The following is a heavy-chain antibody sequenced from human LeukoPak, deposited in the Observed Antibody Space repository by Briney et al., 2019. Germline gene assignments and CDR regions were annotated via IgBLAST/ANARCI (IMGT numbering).Heavy chain of an antibody. CDR3: AKVGGGPSSWYDY. V-gene: IGHV3-9*01. CDR2: ITWNSGNI. J-gene: IGHJ4*02. Sequence: PGGSLRLSCAASGFTFSSYWMHWVRQAPGKGLEWVSGITWNSGNIGYADSVKGRFAVSRDNAKNSLYLQMNSLRAEDTALYYCAKVGGGPSSWYDYWGQGTLVTVSS. D-gene: IGHD6-13*01. CDR1: GFTFSSYW.